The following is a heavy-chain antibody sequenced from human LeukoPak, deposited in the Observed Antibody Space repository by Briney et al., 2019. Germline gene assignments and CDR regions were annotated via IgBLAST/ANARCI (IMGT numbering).Heavy chain of an antibody. V-gene: IGHV3-48*03. CDR1: GFTFSSYE. J-gene: IGHJ4*02. D-gene: IGHD1-26*01. CDR2: ISSSGSTT. Sequence: QSGGSLRLSCAASGFTFSSYEMNWVRQAPGKGLEWVSYISSSGSTTYYADSVKGRFTISRDNAKNSLYLQMNSLRAEDTAVYYCARGVGAAVDYWGQGTLVTVSS. CDR3: ARGVGAAVDY.